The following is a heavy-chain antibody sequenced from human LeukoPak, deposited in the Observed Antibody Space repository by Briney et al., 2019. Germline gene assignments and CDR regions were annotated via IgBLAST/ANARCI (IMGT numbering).Heavy chain of an antibody. CDR3: ARIRPNTSTWYFDY. CDR1: GGSISNYY. Sequence: SETLSLTCTVSGGSISNYYWTWIRQPPGKGLEWIGNIYYSGSTYYNPSLKSRVTISVDTSKNQLSLKVTSVTAADTAVYYCARIRPNTSTWYFDYWGQGTLVTVSS. D-gene: IGHD2-2*01. CDR2: IYYSGST. V-gene: IGHV4-59*01. J-gene: IGHJ4*02.